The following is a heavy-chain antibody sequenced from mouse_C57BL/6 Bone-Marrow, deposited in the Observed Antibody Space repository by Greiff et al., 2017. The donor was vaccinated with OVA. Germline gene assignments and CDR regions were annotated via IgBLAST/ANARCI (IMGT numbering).Heavy chain of an antibody. Sequence: QVQLQQPGAELVKPGASVKLSCKASGYTFTSYWMHWVKQRPGQGLEWIGMIHPDSGRTNYTEKFKSKATLTVDKSSRTAYMQLSSLTSEDSAVYYCARYGYDCYYFSPWFAYWGQGTMVTVSS. CDR1: GYTFTSYW. CDR3: ARYGYDCYYFSPWFAY. V-gene: IGHV1-64*01. D-gene: IGHD2-3*01. J-gene: IGHJ3*01. CDR2: IHPDSGRT.